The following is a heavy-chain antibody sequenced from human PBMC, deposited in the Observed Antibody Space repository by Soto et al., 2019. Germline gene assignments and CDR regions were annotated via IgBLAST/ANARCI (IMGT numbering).Heavy chain of an antibody. V-gene: IGHV6-1*01. CDR3: TRTRGQLLAGAFDI. J-gene: IGHJ3*02. CDR1: GDSVSTNTAA. D-gene: IGHD2-2*01. Sequence: PSQTLSLTCAISGDSVSTNTAAWNWVRQSPSRGLEWLGMTYYRSKWYFDYAVSVKSRITITPDTSKNQFSLHLDSVTPGDTAVYYCTRTRGQLLAGAFDIWGLGTLVTVSS. CDR2: TYYRSKWYF.